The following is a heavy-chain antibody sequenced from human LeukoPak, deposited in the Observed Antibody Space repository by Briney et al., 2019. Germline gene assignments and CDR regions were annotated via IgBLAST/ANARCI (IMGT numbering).Heavy chain of an antibody. CDR1: RFTFSTYT. CDR3: ARDRTTVTTFDY. Sequence: GGSLRLSCAASRFTFSTYTMNWVRQAPGKGLEWVSSISSSSSYIYYADSVKGQFTISRDNAKNSLYLQMNTLRAEDTAVYYCARDRTTVTTFDYWGQGTLVTVPS. CDR2: ISSSSSYI. D-gene: IGHD4-17*01. V-gene: IGHV3-21*01. J-gene: IGHJ4*02.